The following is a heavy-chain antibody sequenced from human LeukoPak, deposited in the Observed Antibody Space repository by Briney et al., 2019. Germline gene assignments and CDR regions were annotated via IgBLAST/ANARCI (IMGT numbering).Heavy chain of an antibody. Sequence: ASVKVSCKASGYTFTGYYMHWVRQAPGQGLEWMGWINPNSGGTNYAQKFQGRVTMTRDTSISTAYMELSRLRSDDTAVYYCARDHSPYSNYEFVFDYWGQGTLVTVSS. V-gene: IGHV1-2*02. D-gene: IGHD4-11*01. CDR3: ARDHSPYSNYEFVFDY. CDR1: GYTFTGYY. J-gene: IGHJ4*02. CDR2: INPNSGGT.